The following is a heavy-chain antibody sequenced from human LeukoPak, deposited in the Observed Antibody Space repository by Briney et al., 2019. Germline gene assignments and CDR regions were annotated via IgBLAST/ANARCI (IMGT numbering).Heavy chain of an antibody. CDR3: ARGEMATIEDAFDI. Sequence: PSETLSLTCTVSGGSISSYYWSWIRQPPGKGLEWIGYIYYSGSTNYNPSLKRRVTISVDASKNQFSLKLSSVTAADTAVYYCARGEMATIEDAFDIWGQGTMVTVSS. CDR2: IYYSGST. D-gene: IGHD5-24*01. V-gene: IGHV4-59*01. CDR1: GGSISSYY. J-gene: IGHJ3*02.